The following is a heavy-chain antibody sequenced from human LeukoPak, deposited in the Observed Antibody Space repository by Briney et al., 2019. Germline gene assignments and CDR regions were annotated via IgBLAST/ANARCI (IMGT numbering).Heavy chain of an antibody. V-gene: IGHV3-30*07. J-gene: IGHJ3*02. D-gene: IGHD3-3*01. CDR3: ARERYDFWSVMGHAFDI. Sequence: DSVKGRFTISRDNSKNTLYLQMNSLRAEDTAVYYCARERYDFWSVMGHAFDIWGQGTMVTVSS.